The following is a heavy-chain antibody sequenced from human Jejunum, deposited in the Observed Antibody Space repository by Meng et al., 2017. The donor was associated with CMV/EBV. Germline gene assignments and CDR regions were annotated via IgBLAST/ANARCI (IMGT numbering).Heavy chain of an antibody. D-gene: IGHD3-10*01. CDR2: IIPILDIG. CDR1: VGTFSSAA. J-gene: IGHJ4*02. CDR3: ASDYYGSGTPPHS. Sequence: ASVGTFSSAALTWVRQAPGQGLGWMGVIIPILDIGNYAQKFQGRVTITADKFTGTAYMELSSLRSDDTAVYYCASDYYGSGTPPHSWGQGTLVTVSS. V-gene: IGHV1-69*10.